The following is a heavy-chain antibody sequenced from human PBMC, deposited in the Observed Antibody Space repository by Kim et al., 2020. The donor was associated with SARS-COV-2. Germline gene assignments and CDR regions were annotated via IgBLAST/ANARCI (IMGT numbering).Heavy chain of an antibody. CDR1: GFTFSDYY. V-gene: IGHV3-11*04. J-gene: IGHJ4*02. CDR2: ISSSGSTI. CDR3: ARDPSKGYYDILTGYYPGAFDC. D-gene: IGHD3-9*01. Sequence: GGSLRLSCAASGFTFSDYYMSWIRQAPGKGLEWVSYISSSGSTIYYADSVKGRFTISRDNAKNSLYLQMNSLRAEDTAVYYCARDPSKGYYDILTGYYPGAFDCGGQGTLVTVSS.